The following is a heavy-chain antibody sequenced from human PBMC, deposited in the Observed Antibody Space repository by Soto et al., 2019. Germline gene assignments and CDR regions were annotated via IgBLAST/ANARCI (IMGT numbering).Heavy chain of an antibody. D-gene: IGHD3-3*01. CDR3: ARGLTYYDFWSGYSGAMSTFDY. J-gene: IGHJ4*02. V-gene: IGHV3-13*01. CDR1: GFTFSSYD. CDR2: IGTAGDT. Sequence: EVQLVESGGGLVQPGGSLRLSCAASGFTFSSYDMHWVRQATGKGLEWVSAIGTAGDTYYPGSVKGRFTISRENAKNSLYLQINSLRAEDTAVYYCARGLTYYDFWSGYSGAMSTFDYWGQGTLVTVSS.